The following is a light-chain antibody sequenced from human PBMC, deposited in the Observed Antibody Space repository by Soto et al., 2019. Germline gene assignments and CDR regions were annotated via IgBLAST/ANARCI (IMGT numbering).Light chain of an antibody. CDR3: ASYAGGNKV. V-gene: IGLV2-8*01. CDR1: SSDVGGYNY. CDR2: EVT. J-gene: IGLJ1*01. Sequence: QSALTQPPSASGSPGQSVTISCTGTSSDVGGYNYVSWYQHHPGKAPKLMIYEVTRRPSGVPDRFSGSKSGNTASLTVSGLLPEDEADYYCASYAGGNKVFGTGTKVTVL.